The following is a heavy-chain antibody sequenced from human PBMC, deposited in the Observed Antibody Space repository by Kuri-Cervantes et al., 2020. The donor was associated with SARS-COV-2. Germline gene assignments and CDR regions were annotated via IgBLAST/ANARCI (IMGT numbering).Heavy chain of an antibody. CDR1: GGTFSSYA. CDR2: IIPIFGTS. CDR3: ARVEMTTIKFDY. Sequence: SVKVSCKASGGTFSSYAITWVRQAPGQGLEWMGGIIPIFGTSNYAQNFQGRVTITADKSTSTAYMELSSLRSEDTAVYYCARVEMTTIKFDYWGQGTLVTVSS. J-gene: IGHJ4*02. V-gene: IGHV1-69*06. D-gene: IGHD5-24*01.